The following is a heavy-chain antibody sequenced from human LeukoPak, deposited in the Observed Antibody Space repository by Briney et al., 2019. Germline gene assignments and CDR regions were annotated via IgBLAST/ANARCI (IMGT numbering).Heavy chain of an antibody. CDR1: GYTFTSYD. Sequence: GASVKVSCKASGYTFTSYDINWVRRATGQGLEWMGWMNPNSGNTGYAQKFQGRITMTRNTSISTVYMELSSLKSEDTAVYYCARADYGGDYWGQGTLVTVSS. CDR3: ARADYGGDY. CDR2: MNPNSGNT. D-gene: IGHD3-16*01. V-gene: IGHV1-8*01. J-gene: IGHJ4*02.